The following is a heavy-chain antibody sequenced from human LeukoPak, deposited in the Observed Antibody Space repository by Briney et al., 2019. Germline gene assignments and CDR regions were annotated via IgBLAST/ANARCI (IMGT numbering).Heavy chain of an antibody. J-gene: IGHJ4*02. D-gene: IGHD6-6*01. CDR2: ISWNGGSI. CDR1: GFTFDDYD. V-gene: IGHV3-9*01. CDR3: AKATDNYSSSGFDY. Sequence: GGSLRLSCAASGFTFDDYDMHWVRQAPGKGLEWVSGISWNGGSIGYADSVKGRFTISRDNAKNSLYLQMNSLRAEDTALYYCAKATDNYSSSGFDYWGREPWSPSPQ.